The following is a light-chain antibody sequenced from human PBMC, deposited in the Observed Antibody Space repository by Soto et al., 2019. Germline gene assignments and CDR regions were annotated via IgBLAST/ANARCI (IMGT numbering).Light chain of an antibody. CDR2: EDK. CDR1: SGSIGSNY. Sequence: NFMLTQPHSVSESPGKTVTISCTRSSGSIGSNYVQWYQQRPGSAPTTVIYEDKQRPSGVPDRFSGSIDSSSNSASLTISGLKTEDEADYYCQSYDSSSLWVFGGGTKLTVL. J-gene: IGLJ3*02. CDR3: QSYDSSSLWV. V-gene: IGLV6-57*04.